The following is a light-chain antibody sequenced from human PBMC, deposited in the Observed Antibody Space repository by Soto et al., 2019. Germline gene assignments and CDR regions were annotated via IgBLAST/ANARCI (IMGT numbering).Light chain of an antibody. Sequence: QSVLTQPASVSGSPGQSITISCTGTSSDVGSYNLVSWYQHHPGKAPKLMIYEGSKRPSGVSNRFSGSKSGNTASLTISGLQAEDEADYFCCSYAGSNTFVFGTGTNVTVL. V-gene: IGLV2-23*01. J-gene: IGLJ1*01. CDR3: CSYAGSNTFV. CDR2: EGS. CDR1: SSDVGSYNL.